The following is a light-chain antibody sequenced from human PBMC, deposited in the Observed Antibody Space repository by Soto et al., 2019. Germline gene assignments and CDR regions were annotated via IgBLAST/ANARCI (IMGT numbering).Light chain of an antibody. Sequence: SGTPGQGVTISCSGSISNIGSKTVKWYQQFPGTAPQLLIYGNNNRPSRVPDRFSGSKSGTSASLAITGLQAEDEADYYCQSHDTSLSGSFVLGTGTKVTVL. CDR2: GNN. CDR1: ISNIGSKT. J-gene: IGLJ1*01. CDR3: QSHDTSLSGSFV. V-gene: IGLV1-40*01.